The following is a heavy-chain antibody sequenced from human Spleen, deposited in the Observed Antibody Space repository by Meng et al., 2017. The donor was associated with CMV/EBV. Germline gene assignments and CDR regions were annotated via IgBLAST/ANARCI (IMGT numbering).Heavy chain of an antibody. Sequence: QVQLWQSGAEVKKPGASVKVSCKASGYTFTSYGISWVRQAPGQGLEWMGWISAYNGNTNYAQKLQGRVTMTTDTSTSTAYMELRSLRSDDTAVYYCARRTTVTTVSSGWYDYWGQGTLVTVSS. D-gene: IGHD6-19*01. V-gene: IGHV1-18*01. CDR3: ARRTTVTTVSSGWYDY. J-gene: IGHJ4*02. CDR1: GYTFTSYG. CDR2: ISAYNGNT.